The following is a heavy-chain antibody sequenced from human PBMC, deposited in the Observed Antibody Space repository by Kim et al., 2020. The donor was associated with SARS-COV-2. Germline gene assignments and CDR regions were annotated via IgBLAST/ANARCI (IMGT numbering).Heavy chain of an antibody. CDR3: ARVAVTSNSASLFDY. Sequence: GGSLRLSCAASGFTFSSYWMHWVRQAPGKGLVWVSRINSDGSSTSYADSVKGRFTISRDDAKNTLYLQMNSLRAEDAAVYYCARVAVTSNSASLFDYWGQGTLVTVSS. CDR1: GFTFSSYW. J-gene: IGHJ4*02. CDR2: INSDGSST. D-gene: IGHD2-21*02. V-gene: IGHV3-74*01.